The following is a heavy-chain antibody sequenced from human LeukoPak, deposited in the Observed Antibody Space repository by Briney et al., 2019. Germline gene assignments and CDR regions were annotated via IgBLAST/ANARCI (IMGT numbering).Heavy chain of an antibody. D-gene: IGHD3-22*01. Sequence: ASVKVTCKASGYKFTNYGISWERQAPGQGLEWMGWISPCNGNTIYAQKLQGRVTMTTDTSTSTAYMELRSLRSDDTAVYYCARGSPPRVYYDRSGYYSYYFDYWGQGTLVTVSS. CDR2: ISPCNGNT. V-gene: IGHV1-18*01. CDR1: GYKFTNYG. CDR3: ARGSPPRVYYDRSGYYSYYFDY. J-gene: IGHJ4*02.